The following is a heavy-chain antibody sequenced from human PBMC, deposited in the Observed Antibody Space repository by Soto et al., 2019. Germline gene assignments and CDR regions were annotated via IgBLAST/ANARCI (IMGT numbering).Heavy chain of an antibody. CDR3: AKILQLGDYAYYYYGMDV. D-gene: IGHD4-17*01. CDR1: GFTFSSYG. J-gene: IGHJ6*02. Sequence: QVQLVESGGGVVQPGRSLRLSCAASGFTFSSYGMHWVRQAPGKGLEWVAVISYDGSNKYYADSVKGRFTISRDNSKNSLYLQMSSLTAEDTAVYYCAKILQLGDYAYYYYGMDVWGQGTTVTVSS. V-gene: IGHV3-30*18. CDR2: ISYDGSNK.